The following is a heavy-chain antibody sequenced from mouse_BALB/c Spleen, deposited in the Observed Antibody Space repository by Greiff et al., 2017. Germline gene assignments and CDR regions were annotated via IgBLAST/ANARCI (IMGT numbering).Heavy chain of an antibody. CDR1: GFSLTSYG. D-gene: IGHD2-2*01. J-gene: IGHJ2*01. V-gene: IGHV2-9*02. CDR3: ASGYDGGYFDY. CDR2: IWAGGST. Sequence: QVQLQQSGPGLVAPSQSLSITCTVSGFSLTSYGVHWVRQPPGKGLEWLGVIWAGGSTNYNSALMSRLSISKDNSKSQVFLKMNSLQTDDTAMYYCASGYDGGYFDYWGQGTTLTVSS.